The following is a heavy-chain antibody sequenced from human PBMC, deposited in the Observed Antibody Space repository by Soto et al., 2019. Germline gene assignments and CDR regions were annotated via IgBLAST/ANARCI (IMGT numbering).Heavy chain of an antibody. V-gene: IGHV3-66*01. CDR2: IYSGGST. CDR3: ARALQPVVVPAAMGYYGMDV. D-gene: IGHD2-2*01. J-gene: IGHJ6*02. CDR1: GFTVSSNY. Sequence: GGSLRLSCAASGFTVSSNYMSWVRQAPGKGLEWVSVIYSGGSTYYADSVKGRFTISRDNSKNTLYLQMNSLRAEDTAVYYCARALQPVVVPAAMGYYGMDVWGQGTTVTVSS.